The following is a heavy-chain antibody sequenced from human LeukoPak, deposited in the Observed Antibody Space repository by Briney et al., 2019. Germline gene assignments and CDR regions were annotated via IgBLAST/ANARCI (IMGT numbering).Heavy chain of an antibody. D-gene: IGHD1-26*01. CDR1: GFTFSSYW. J-gene: IGHJ4*02. V-gene: IGHV3-7*01. CDR2: IKQDGSEE. CDR3: ARGGYSLY. Sequence: GGSRRLSCEASGFTFSSYWMSWVRQAPGKGLEWVANIKQDGSEEYYVDSVKGRFTISRDNAKNSLYLQMNSLRAEDTAVYYCARGGYSLYWGQGALVTVSS.